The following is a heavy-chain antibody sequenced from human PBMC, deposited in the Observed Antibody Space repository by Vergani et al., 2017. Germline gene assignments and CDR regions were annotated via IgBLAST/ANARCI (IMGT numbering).Heavy chain of an antibody. V-gene: IGHV3-13*01. Sequence: EVQLVESGGGLIQPGGSLTLSCAASGFTFSDYDMHWVRQTTEKTLEWVAAIGVPGDTYYADSVEGRFTISRDNAKNSLYLQMDSLRPEDTAFYFCAKDLAAHRGHAFEIWGQGTKVTVSS. CDR3: AKDLAAHRGHAFEI. D-gene: IGHD1-14*01. CDR1: GFTFSDYD. J-gene: IGHJ3*02. CDR2: IGVPGDT.